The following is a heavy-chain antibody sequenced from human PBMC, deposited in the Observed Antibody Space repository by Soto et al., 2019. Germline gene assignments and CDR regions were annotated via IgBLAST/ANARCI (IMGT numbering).Heavy chain of an antibody. CDR1: GGSISSSNW. V-gene: IGHV4-4*02. CDR2: IYHSGST. Sequence: SETLSLTCAVSGGSISSSNWWSWVRQPPGKGLEWIGEIYHSGSTNYNPSLKSRVTISVDKSKNQFPLKLSSVTAADTAVYYCARVSGSYYYGMDVWGQGTTVTVS. CDR3: ARVSGSYYYGMDV. J-gene: IGHJ6*02. D-gene: IGHD1-26*01.